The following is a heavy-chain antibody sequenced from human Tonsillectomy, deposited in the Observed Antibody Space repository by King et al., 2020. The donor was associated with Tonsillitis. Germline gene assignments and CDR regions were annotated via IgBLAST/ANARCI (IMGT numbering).Heavy chain of an antibody. Sequence: VQLVESGGGLVQPGGSLRLSCEASGFTFSSSAMAWVRQTPGKGLEWVSGISGSGGSAYYADSVKGRFTISRDNSKHTLYLQMNILGAEDTALYYCAKVVSTAMVYYFDYWGQGTLFTVSS. CDR3: AKVVSTAMVYYFDY. J-gene: IGHJ4*02. D-gene: IGHD5-18*01. CDR1: GFTFSSSA. CDR2: ISGSGGSA. V-gene: IGHV3-23*04.